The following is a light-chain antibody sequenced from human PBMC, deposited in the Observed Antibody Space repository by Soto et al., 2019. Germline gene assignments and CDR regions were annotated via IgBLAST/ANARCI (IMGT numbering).Light chain of an antibody. CDR1: SSNIGAGYD. V-gene: IGLV1-40*01. J-gene: IGLJ2*01. CDR3: QSYDSSLSAVV. CDR2: VNS. Sequence: QSVLTQPPSVSGAPGQRVTISCTGSSSNIGAGYDVRWYQQLPGTAPKLLIYVNSNRPSGVPDRFSGSKSGTSASLAITGLQAEDEADYYCQSYDSSLSAVVFGGGTKVTVL.